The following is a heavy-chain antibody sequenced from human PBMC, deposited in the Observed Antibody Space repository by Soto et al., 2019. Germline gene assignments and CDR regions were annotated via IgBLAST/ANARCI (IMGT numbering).Heavy chain of an antibody. D-gene: IGHD3-22*01. CDR1: GFTFSTYA. CDR3: AKGKPRYYDSSGYYYFDY. Sequence: RLSCAASGFTFSTYAMTWVRQAPGKGLEWISSISGSGGSTFYADSVKGQFTISRDNSRNTLYLQISSLRAEDTAVYYCAKGKPRYYDSSGYYYFDYWGQGTLVTVSS. V-gene: IGHV3-23*01. J-gene: IGHJ4*02. CDR2: ISGSGGST.